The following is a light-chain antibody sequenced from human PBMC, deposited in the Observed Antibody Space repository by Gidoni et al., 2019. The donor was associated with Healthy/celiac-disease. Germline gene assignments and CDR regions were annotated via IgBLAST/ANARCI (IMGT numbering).Light chain of an antibody. CDR2: AAS. CDR3: QQSYSTPWT. J-gene: IGKJ1*01. Sequence: DSQMTQSPSSLAASVGDRVTITCRASQSISSYLHWYQQKPGKAPKLLIYAASILQSGVPSRFSGSGSWTDFTLTISSLQPEDFATYYCQQSYSTPWTFGQGTKVEIK. V-gene: IGKV1-39*01. CDR1: QSISSY.